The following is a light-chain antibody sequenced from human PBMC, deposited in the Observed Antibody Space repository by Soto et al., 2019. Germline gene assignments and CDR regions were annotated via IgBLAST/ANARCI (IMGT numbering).Light chain of an antibody. V-gene: IGKV3D-20*02. CDR2: GAS. J-gene: IGKJ5*01. CDR1: QSVSSSY. Sequence: EIVLTPSPGSLSLSPGERATLSCRASQSVSSSYLAWYQQKPGQAPRLLIYGASSRATGIPDRFSGSGSATDFTLSISRLEPEDFAVYYCQQRSNWPPITFGQGTRLEI. CDR3: QQRSNWPPIT.